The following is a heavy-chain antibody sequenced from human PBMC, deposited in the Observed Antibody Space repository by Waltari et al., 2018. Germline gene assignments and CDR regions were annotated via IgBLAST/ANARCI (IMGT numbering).Heavy chain of an antibody. D-gene: IGHD2-2*01. Sequence: QVQLVESGGGVVQPGGSLRLSCAASGFAFSSYGMHWVRQAPGKGLEWVAFIRYDGSNKYYADSVKGRFTLSRDSSKNTLYLQMNSLRVEDTAIYYCARKGINQLLHFDYWGQGARVTVSS. CDR2: IRYDGSNK. CDR3: ARKGINQLLHFDY. J-gene: IGHJ4*02. CDR1: GFAFSSYG. V-gene: IGHV3-30*02.